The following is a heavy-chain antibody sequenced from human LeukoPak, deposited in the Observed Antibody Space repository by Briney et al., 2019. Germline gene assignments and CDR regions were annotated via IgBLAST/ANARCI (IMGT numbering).Heavy chain of an antibody. CDR2: ISGSGGST. CDR1: GFTFSNFA. Sequence: GGSLRLSCAASGFTFSNFAMNWVRQAPGKGLEWASTISGSGGSTYYADSVKGRFTISRDNSKNTLYLQMNSLRAEDTAVYYCAKMVHTEQWLVPFDYWGQGTLVTVSS. J-gene: IGHJ4*02. CDR3: AKMVHTEQWLVPFDY. V-gene: IGHV3-23*01. D-gene: IGHD6-19*01.